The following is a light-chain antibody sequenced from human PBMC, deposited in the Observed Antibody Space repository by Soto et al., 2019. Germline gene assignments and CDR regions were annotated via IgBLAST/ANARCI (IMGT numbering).Light chain of an antibody. CDR2: EVI. CDR3: SSHTDSSALEV. Sequence: QSVLTPPASVSGSPGQSITISCTGTSSDVGTYNYVSWVQQYTGKAPKRIIYEVIHRPSGVSKRFSGAKSGNTASLTISGLQAEDEADYYCSSHTDSSALEVFRTGTKV. J-gene: IGLJ1*01. CDR1: SSDVGTYNY. V-gene: IGLV2-14*01.